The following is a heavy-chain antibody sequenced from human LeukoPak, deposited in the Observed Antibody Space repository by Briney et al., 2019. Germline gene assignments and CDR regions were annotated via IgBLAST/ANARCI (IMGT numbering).Heavy chain of an antibody. D-gene: IGHD6-13*01. J-gene: IGHJ6*04. V-gene: IGHV4-59*01. CDR2: IYYSGST. CDR3: ARAGSSSWTSYYYYGMDV. Sequence: SETLSLTCTVSGGSISSYYWSWIRQPPGQGLEWIGYIYYSGSTNYNPSLRSRVTISVDTSKNQFSLKLSSVTSADTAVYYCARAGSSSWTSYYYYGMDVWGKGTTVTVSS. CDR1: GGSISSYY.